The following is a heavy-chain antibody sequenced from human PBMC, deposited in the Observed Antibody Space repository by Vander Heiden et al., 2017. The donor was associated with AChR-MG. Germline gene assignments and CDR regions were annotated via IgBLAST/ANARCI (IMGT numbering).Heavy chain of an antibody. CDR1: GFTFDDYA. Sequence: EVQLVESGGGLVQPGRSLRLSCAASGFTFDDYAMPWVRQAPGKGLEWVSGISWNSGSIGYADSVKGRFTISRDNAKNSLYLQMNSLRAEDTALYYCAKDMGGEGYFDWLPLGFDYYGMDVWGQGTTVTVSS. D-gene: IGHD3-9*01. V-gene: IGHV3-9*01. CDR3: AKDMGGEGYFDWLPLGFDYYGMDV. CDR2: ISWNSGSI. J-gene: IGHJ6*02.